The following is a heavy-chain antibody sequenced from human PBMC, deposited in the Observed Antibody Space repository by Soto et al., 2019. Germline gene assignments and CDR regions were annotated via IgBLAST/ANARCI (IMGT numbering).Heavy chain of an antibody. CDR3: ARDPSPLDY. V-gene: IGHV3-7*03. CDR2: INQDGREE. Sequence: EVQLVESGGGLVQPGGSLRLSCAASGFTFDKYYMSWVRQAPGKGLEWVANINQDGREENYVDSVKGRFTISRDNAKNSLYLQMNSLRAEDTAVYFCARDPSPLDYWGQGTRVTVS. J-gene: IGHJ4*02. CDR1: GFTFDKYY.